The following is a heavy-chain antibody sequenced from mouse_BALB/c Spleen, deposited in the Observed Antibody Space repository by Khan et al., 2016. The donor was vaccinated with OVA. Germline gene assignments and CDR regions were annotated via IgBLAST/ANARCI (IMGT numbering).Heavy chain of an antibody. D-gene: IGHD2-1*01. J-gene: IGHJ3*01. CDR1: GFTFSSFG. Sequence: EVQLVESGGGLVQPGGSRKLACAASGFTFSSFGMHWVRQAPEKGLEWVAYISSDSITLYYADNVKGRFTISRDNPRNTLFLQMTSVRSEDTAMYYCARGNRAWFAYWGQGTLVTVFA. CDR3: ARGNRAWFAY. CDR2: ISSDSITL. V-gene: IGHV5-17*02.